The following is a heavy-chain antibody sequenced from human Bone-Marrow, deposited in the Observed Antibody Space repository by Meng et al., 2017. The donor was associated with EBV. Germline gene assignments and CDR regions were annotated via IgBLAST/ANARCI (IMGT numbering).Heavy chain of an antibody. CDR1: GVTFSSYA. Sequence: EVQLLESGGGLVQPGGCLRLFCAASGVTFSSYAMSWVRQAPGKGLEWVSVISGSGGTTYYADSVKGRFTISRDNSKNTLYLQMNSLRAEDTAVYYCAKNKIMAAAATGVNNWFDPWGQGTLVTVSS. J-gene: IGHJ5*02. CDR2: ISGSGGTT. V-gene: IGHV3-23*01. CDR3: AKNKIMAAAATGVNNWFDP. D-gene: IGHD6-13*01.